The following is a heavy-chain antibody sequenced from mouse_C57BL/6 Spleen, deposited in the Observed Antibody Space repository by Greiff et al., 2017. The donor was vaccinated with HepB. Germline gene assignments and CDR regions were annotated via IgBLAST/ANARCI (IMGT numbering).Heavy chain of an antibody. V-gene: IGHV5-4*03. CDR1: GFTFSSYA. CDR2: ISDGGSYT. D-gene: IGHD1-1*01. Sequence: EVKVEESGGGLVKPGGSLKLSCAASGFTFSSYAMSWVRQTPEKRLEWVATISDGGSYTYYPDNVKGRFTISRDNAKNNLYLQMSHLKSEDTAMYYCARYYYGSSYGAMDYWGQGTSVTVSS. J-gene: IGHJ4*01. CDR3: ARYYYGSSYGAMDY.